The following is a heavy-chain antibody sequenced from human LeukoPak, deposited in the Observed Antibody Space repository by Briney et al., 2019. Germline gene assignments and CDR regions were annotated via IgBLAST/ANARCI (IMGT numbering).Heavy chain of an antibody. Sequence: PSETLSLACTVSDDSTTIYYWTWFRQPPGKGLEWIGYIYYSGSTNYNPSLKSRVTISVDTSKIQFSLKLSSVTAADTAVYYCARLALQEVGATQTYYLDYWGQGTLVTVSS. CDR2: IYYSGST. J-gene: IGHJ4*02. CDR3: ARLALQEVGATQTYYLDY. V-gene: IGHV4-59*01. D-gene: IGHD1-26*01. CDR1: DDSTTIYY.